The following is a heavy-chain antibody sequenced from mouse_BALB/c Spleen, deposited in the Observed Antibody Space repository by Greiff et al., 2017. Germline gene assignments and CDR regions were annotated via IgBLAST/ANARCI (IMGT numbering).Heavy chain of an antibody. Sequence: QVQLQQSGAELARPGASVKMSCKASGYTFTSYTTHWVKQRPGQGLEWIGYINPSSGYTNYNQKFKDKATLTADKSSSTAYMQLSSLTSEDSAVYYCARSDYGSPVDYWGQGTTLTVSS. CDR3: ARSDYGSPVDY. D-gene: IGHD1-1*01. CDR2: INPSSGYT. V-gene: IGHV1-4*01. CDR1: GYTFTSYT. J-gene: IGHJ2*01.